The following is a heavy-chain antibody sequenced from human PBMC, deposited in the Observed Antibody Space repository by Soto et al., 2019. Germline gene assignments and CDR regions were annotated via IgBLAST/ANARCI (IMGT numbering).Heavy chain of an antibody. CDR2: IYSGGST. CDR1: GFTVSSNY. J-gene: IGHJ3*02. V-gene: IGHV3-53*01. Sequence: GALRLSCAASGFTVSSNYMSWVRQAPGKGLEWVSVIYSGGSTYYADSVKGRFTISRDNSKNTLYLQMNSLRAEDTAVYYCARDRAIWFGEPDAFDIWGQGTMVTVSS. D-gene: IGHD3-10*01. CDR3: ARDRAIWFGEPDAFDI.